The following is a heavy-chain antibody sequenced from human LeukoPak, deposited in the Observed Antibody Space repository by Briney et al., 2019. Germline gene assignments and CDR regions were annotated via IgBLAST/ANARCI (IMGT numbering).Heavy chain of an antibody. CDR3: ARDVSSSWTLGAFDI. D-gene: IGHD6-13*01. CDR2: IQTSGST. V-gene: IGHV4-61*02. Sequence: PSETLSLTCTVSGDSIRSGNYKWSWIRQPAGKGLEWIGRIQTSGSTNYNPSLKTRVSISVDTSKNQFSLKLSSVTAADTAVYYCARDVSSSWTLGAFDIWGQGTMVTVSS. CDR1: GDSIRSGNYK. J-gene: IGHJ3*02.